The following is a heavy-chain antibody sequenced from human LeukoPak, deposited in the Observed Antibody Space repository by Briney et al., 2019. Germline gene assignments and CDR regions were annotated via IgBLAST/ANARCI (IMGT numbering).Heavy chain of an antibody. J-gene: IGHJ4*02. CDR2: TKSKTDGGTT. D-gene: IGHD3-10*01. CDR1: GFTFSNAW. CDR3: TTDREYYGSGSYRYYFDY. V-gene: IGHV3-15*06. Sequence: GGSLRLSSAASGFTFSNAWMSWVRQAPGKGLEWVGRTKSKTDGGTTNYAAPVKGSFTITRDDSKNTLYLQMHSMKTEDTAVYYCTTDREYYGSGSYRYYFDYWGQGTLVTVSS.